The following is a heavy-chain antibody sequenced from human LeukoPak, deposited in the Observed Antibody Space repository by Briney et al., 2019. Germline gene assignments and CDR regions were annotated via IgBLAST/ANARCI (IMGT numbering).Heavy chain of an antibody. CDR1: GFTFSTYA. CDR3: AKFTRTLVRGALVN. J-gene: IGHJ4*02. Sequence: GGSLRLSCAASGFTFSTYAMSWVRQAPGKGLEWVSAIGGSGGSTYYADSVKGRFTISRDDSKNTLYLQMNSLRAEDTAIYYCAKFTRTLVRGALVNWGQGTLVTVSS. CDR2: IGGSGGST. D-gene: IGHD3-10*01. V-gene: IGHV3-23*01.